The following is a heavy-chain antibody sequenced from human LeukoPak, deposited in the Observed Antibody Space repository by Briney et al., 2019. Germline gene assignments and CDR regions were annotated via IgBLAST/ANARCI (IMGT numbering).Heavy chain of an antibody. Sequence: GSLRLSCAASGFPFSSYAMHWVRQAPGKGLEWVAVISYDGSNKYYADSVKGRFTISRDNSKNTLYRQMNSLRAEDTAVYYCARSIAAAGYFDYWGQGTLVTVSS. D-gene: IGHD6-13*01. V-gene: IGHV3-30*01. J-gene: IGHJ4*02. CDR2: ISYDGSNK. CDR1: GFPFSSYA. CDR3: ARSIAAAGYFDY.